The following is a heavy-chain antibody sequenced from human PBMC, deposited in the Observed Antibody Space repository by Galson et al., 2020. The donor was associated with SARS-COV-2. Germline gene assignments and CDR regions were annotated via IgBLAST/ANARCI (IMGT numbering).Heavy chain of an antibody. CDR1: GFTFSNYA. D-gene: IGHD2-15*01. CDR2: ISDSGDMT. CDR3: AKEALVAATPFDH. V-gene: IGHV3-23*01. J-gene: IGHJ4*02. Sequence: GGSLRLSCAVSGFTFSNYAMGWVRQAPGKGLELVSGISDSGDMTYYADSVKGRFTISRDNSKNTMYLQLNSLRVEDTAIYYCAKEALVAATPFDHWGQGTQVIVSS.